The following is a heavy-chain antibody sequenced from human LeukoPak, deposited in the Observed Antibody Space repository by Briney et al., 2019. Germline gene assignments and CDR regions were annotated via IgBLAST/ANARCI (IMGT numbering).Heavy chain of an antibody. J-gene: IGHJ4*02. CDR3: ASCNDSSGYFAY. CDR2: VNTNTGNP. CDR1: GYTFTDYA. Sequence: ASVKVSCTPSGYTFTDYAINWVRQAPGQGLKYMGWVNTNTGNPTYAQGFTGRFVFSSDSSVSTAYLQITSLKADDSAIYFCASCNDSSGYFAYWGREPWSPSPQ. V-gene: IGHV7-4-1*02. D-gene: IGHD3-22*01.